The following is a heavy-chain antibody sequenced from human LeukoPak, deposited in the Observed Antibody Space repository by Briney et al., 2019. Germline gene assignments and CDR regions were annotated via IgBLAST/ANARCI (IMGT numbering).Heavy chain of an antibody. V-gene: IGHV3-7*01. Sequence: GGSLRLSCAASEFTFSSYWMSWVRQAPGKGLEWVANIKQDGSEKYYVDSVKGRFTISRDNAKNSLYLQMNSLRAEDTAVYYCARVDSGYRFDYWGQGTLVTVSS. D-gene: IGHD3-22*01. CDR2: IKQDGSEK. CDR3: ARVDSGYRFDY. CDR1: EFTFSSYW. J-gene: IGHJ4*02.